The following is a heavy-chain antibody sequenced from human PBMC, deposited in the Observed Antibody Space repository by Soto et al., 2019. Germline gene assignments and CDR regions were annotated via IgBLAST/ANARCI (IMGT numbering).Heavy chain of an antibody. CDR1: GGSISSYY. V-gene: IGHV4-59*01. D-gene: IGHD2-2*01. Sequence: PSETLSLTCTVSGGSISSYYWIWFRQPPGKGLEWIGYIYYSGSTNYNPSLKSRVTISVDTSKNQFSLKLSSVTAADTAVYYCARGQGLGYCSSTSCYAEGPIDYWGQGTLVTVSS. CDR2: IYYSGST. J-gene: IGHJ4*02. CDR3: ARGQGLGYCSSTSCYAEGPIDY.